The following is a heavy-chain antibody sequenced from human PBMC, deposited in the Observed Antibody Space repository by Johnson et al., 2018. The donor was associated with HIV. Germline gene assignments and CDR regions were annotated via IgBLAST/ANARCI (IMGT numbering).Heavy chain of an antibody. CDR1: GFTFDDYA. V-gene: IGHV3-9*01. D-gene: IGHD1-26*01. J-gene: IGHJ3*02. CDR2: ISWNSGSI. CDR3: AKDREFRVTREGVAFDI. Sequence: VQLVDSGGGLVQPGRSLRLSCAASGFTFDDYAMHWVRQAPGKGLEWVSGISWNSGSIGYADSVKGRFTISRDNAKNSLYLQMNSLRAEDTALYYCAKDREFRVTREGVAFDIWGQGTMVTVSS.